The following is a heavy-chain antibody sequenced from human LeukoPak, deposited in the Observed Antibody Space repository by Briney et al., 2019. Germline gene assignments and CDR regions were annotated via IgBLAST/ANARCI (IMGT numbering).Heavy chain of an antibody. Sequence: SETLSLTCTVSGGSISSYYWSWIRQPPGKGLEWIGSIYYSGSTYYNPSLKSRVTISVDTSKNQFSLKLSSVTAADTAVYYCARVRVRFLEWLSTASYMDVWGKGTTVTVSS. CDR3: ARVRVRFLEWLSTASYMDV. CDR2: IYYSGST. D-gene: IGHD3-3*01. J-gene: IGHJ6*03. CDR1: GGSISSYY. V-gene: IGHV4-59*05.